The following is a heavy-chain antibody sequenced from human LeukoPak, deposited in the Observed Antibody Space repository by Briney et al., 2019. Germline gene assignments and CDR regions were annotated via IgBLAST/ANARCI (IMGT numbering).Heavy chain of an antibody. J-gene: IGHJ3*02. Sequence: GGSLRLSCAASGFTFDDYAMHWVRQAPGKGLEWVSVISWNSGSIGYADSVKGRFTISRDNAKNSLFLQMNSLRAEDTAIYYCATDSRIVGATGASNIWGQGTMVTVSS. CDR1: GFTFDDYA. D-gene: IGHD1-26*01. V-gene: IGHV3-9*01. CDR3: ATDSRIVGATGASNI. CDR2: ISWNSGSI.